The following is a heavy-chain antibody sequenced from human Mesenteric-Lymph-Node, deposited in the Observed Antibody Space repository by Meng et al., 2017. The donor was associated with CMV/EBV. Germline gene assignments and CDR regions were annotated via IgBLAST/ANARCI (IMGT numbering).Heavy chain of an antibody. CDR3: ARSDPGYCSSTSCYTGYFDY. J-gene: IGHJ4*02. Sequence: SETLSLTCTVSGGSISSSSYYWGWIRQPPGKGLEWIGSIYHSGSTNYNPSLKSRVTISVDKSKNQFSLKLSSVTAADTAVYYCARSDPGYCSSTSCYTGYFDYWGQGTLVTVSS. V-gene: IGHV4-39*07. D-gene: IGHD2-2*02. CDR1: GGSISSSSYY. CDR2: IYHSGST.